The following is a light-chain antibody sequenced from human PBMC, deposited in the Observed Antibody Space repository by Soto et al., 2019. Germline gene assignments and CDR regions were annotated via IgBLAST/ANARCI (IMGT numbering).Light chain of an antibody. J-gene: IGKJ5*01. Sequence: LTQSPFTLSLSPGERATLSCRASQDVGKYLAWYQVRRGQAPSLLISCASKMPTGIPDRINGGGSGADFILTISSLESGDSAVYFCQQGGNWPVTFGQGTRVEIK. V-gene: IGKV3D-11*01. CDR2: CAS. CDR1: QDVGKY. CDR3: QQGGNWPVT.